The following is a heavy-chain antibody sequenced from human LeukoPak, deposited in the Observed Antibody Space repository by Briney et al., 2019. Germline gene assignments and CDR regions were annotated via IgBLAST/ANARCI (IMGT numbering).Heavy chain of an antibody. D-gene: IGHD3-22*01. CDR1: GFTFSSYA. CDR3: AKESRYYYDSSGYYQDAFDI. CDR2: ISYDGSNK. Sequence: GGSLRLSCAASGFTFSSYAMHWVRQAPGKGLEWVAVISYDGSNKYYADSVKGRFTISRDNSKNTLYLQMNSLRAEDTAVYYCAKESRYYYDSSGYYQDAFDIWGQGTMVTVSS. J-gene: IGHJ3*02. V-gene: IGHV3-30*04.